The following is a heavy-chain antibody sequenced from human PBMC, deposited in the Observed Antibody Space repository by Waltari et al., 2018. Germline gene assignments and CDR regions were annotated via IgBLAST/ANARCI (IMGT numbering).Heavy chain of an antibody. D-gene: IGHD3-16*02. CDR3: ARPRPEVWGSYRTGGELDY. CDR2: LWFDGSNK. J-gene: IGHJ4*02. CDR1: GFTFSSYG. V-gene: IGHV3-33*01. Sequence: QVQLVESGGGVVQPGRSLRLSCAASGFTFSSYGMHWVRQAPGKGLGWVAVLWFDGSNKYYADSVKCRFTISRDNSKNTLYLQMNSLRAEDTAVYYCARPRPEVWGSYRTGGELDYWGQGTLVTVSS.